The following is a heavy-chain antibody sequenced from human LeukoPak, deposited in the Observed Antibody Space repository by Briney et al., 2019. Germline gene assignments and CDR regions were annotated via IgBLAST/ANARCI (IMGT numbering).Heavy chain of an antibody. Sequence: SETLSLTCTVSGGSISSYYWSWIRQPPGKGLEWIGYIYYSGSANYNPSLKSRVTISVDTSKNQFSLKLNSVTAADTAVYYCARGGWYFHYWGQGTLVTVSS. V-gene: IGHV4-59*01. J-gene: IGHJ4*02. CDR2: IYYSGSA. CDR3: ARGGWYFHY. D-gene: IGHD6-19*01. CDR1: GGSISSYY.